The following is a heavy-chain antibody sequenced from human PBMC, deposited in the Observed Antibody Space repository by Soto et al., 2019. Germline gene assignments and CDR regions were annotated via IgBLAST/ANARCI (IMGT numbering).Heavy chain of an antibody. D-gene: IGHD2-15*01. CDR1: GFNFNDYY. CDR2: ISHSGHIT. J-gene: IGHJ4*02. V-gene: IGHV3-11*01. CDR3: ARRGGPGDY. Sequence: QVQLVESGGGLVKPGGSLRLSCAASGFNFNDYYMSWIRQAPGKGLEWLSYISHSGHITNYTDSVKGRFTISRDNAKNSLYLQVNSLRAEDTALYYCARRGGPGDYWGQGTLVTVSS.